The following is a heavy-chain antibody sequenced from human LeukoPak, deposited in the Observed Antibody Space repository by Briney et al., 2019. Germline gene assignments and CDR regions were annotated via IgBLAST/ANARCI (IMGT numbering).Heavy chain of an antibody. J-gene: IGHJ4*02. Sequence: ASVKVSCKASGYTFTSYGISWVRQAPGQGLEWMGWISAYNGNTNYAQKLQGRVTMTTDTSTSTTYMELRSLRSDDTAVYYCARSSIVVVTAYSFDYWGQGTLVTVSS. CDR1: GYTFTSYG. D-gene: IGHD2-21*02. CDR3: ARSSIVVVTAYSFDY. V-gene: IGHV1-18*01. CDR2: ISAYNGNT.